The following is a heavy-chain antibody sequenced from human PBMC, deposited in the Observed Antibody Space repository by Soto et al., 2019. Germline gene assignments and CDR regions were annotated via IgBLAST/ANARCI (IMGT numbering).Heavy chain of an antibody. CDR1: GYSFTSYW. V-gene: IGHV5-51*01. CDR2: IYPGDSDT. J-gene: IGHJ6*03. Sequence: GESLKISCKGSGYSFTSYWIGWVRQMPGKGLEWMGIIYPGDSDTRYSPSFQGQVTISADKSISTAYLQWSSLKASDTAMYYCARQYYDYIWGSYPNPNYYYYYYMDVWGKGTTVTVSS. CDR3: ARQYYDYIWGSYPNPNYYYYYYMDV. D-gene: IGHD3-16*02.